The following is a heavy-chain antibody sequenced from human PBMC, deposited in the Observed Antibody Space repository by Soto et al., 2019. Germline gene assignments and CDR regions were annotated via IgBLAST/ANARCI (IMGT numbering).Heavy chain of an antibody. CDR2: ISWNSGSI. CDR3: TKVHFVDYVASNSIWYFDL. CDR1: GFTFHNCA. Sequence: EVQLVESGGGLVQPGRSLRLSCAASGFTFHNCAMHWVRQAPGKGLEWVSGISWNSGSIAYADSVKGRFTISRENAKNSLYLQMNSLRVEDTALYYCTKVHFVDYVASNSIWYFDLWGRGTLVTVSS. V-gene: IGHV3-9*01. D-gene: IGHD4-17*01. J-gene: IGHJ2*01.